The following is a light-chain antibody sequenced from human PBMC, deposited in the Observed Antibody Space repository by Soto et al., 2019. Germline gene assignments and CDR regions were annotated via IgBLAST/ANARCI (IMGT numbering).Light chain of an antibody. V-gene: IGLV1-40*01. J-gene: IGLJ2*01. CDR3: TSYSGTNKLL. Sequence: QSVLTQPPSVSGAPGQRVTISCTGSSSNIGANYDVHWYQQRPGTAPKLLIFGNSNRPSGVPDRFSGSKSGTSASLAITGLQAEDEAHYYCTSYSGTNKLLFGGGTKVTVL. CDR1: SSNIGANYD. CDR2: GNS.